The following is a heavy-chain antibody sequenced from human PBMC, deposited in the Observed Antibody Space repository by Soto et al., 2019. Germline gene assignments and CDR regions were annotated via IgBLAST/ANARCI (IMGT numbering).Heavy chain of an antibody. CDR2: ISYDGSNK. V-gene: IGHV3-30*18. Sequence: GGSLRLSFVASGFTFSNYGMHWVRQAPGRGLEWMAVISYDGSNKNYADAVKGRFTISRDNSKNTLYLQMNSLRDEDTAVYYCAKDPGYCSGGSCTGYFDYWGQGTLVTVSS. D-gene: IGHD2-15*01. CDR1: GFTFSNYG. CDR3: AKDPGYCSGGSCTGYFDY. J-gene: IGHJ4*02.